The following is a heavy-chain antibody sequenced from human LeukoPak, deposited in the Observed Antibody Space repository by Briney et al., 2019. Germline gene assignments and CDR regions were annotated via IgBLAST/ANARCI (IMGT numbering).Heavy chain of an antibody. CDR3: AKAHVDANMGSSYFDF. J-gene: IGHJ4*02. Sequence: GGSLRLSCAASGFXFSSYGISWVRQAPGKGLEWVSGINGGGGSPYYGDSAKGRFTISRDNSKSTLYLQMNSLRVEDMAVYYCAKAHVDANMGSSYFDFWGQGTLVIVSS. CDR2: INGGGGSP. V-gene: IGHV3-23*01. D-gene: IGHD5-12*01. CDR1: GFXFSSYG.